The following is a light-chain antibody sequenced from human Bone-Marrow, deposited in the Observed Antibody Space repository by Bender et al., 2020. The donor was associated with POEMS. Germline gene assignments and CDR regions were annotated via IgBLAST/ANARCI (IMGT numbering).Light chain of an antibody. CDR2: GNT. V-gene: IGLV1-40*01. J-gene: IGLJ2*01. CDR3: ATWDANRSGPCVV. CDR1: NSNFGSGFD. Sequence: QSVLTQPPSVSGAPGQRVTISCTGSNSNFGSGFDVHWYQQLPGAGPKLLIYGNTNRPSGVPDRFSGSRSGTSASLAISGLRSEDEADYYCATWDANRSGPCVVFGGGTKLTVL.